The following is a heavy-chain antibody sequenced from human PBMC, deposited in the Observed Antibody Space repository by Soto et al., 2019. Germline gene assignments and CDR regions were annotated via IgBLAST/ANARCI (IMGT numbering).Heavy chain of an antibody. J-gene: IGHJ5*02. V-gene: IGHV4-4*07. Sequence: QVQLQESGPGLVKPSETVSLTCTVSGDSFSGYYWSWIRQPAGKGLEGIGRVYTSGNTDYNPSLKSRVTVSVDTSKNQFSLKLSSVTAADTAVYYCAREEAETVGDGYWCDPWGHGTLVTVSS. CDR2: VYTSGNT. CDR3: AREEAETVGDGYWCDP. D-gene: IGHD2-21*02. CDR1: GDSFSGYY.